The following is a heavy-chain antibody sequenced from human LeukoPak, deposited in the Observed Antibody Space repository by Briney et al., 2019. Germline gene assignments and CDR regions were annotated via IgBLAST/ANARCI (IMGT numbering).Heavy chain of an antibody. CDR2: IYYSGST. CDR1: VGSISSGGYY. CDR3: ARGTRKYYDFWSGYYWFDP. D-gene: IGHD3-3*01. J-gene: IGHJ5*02. V-gene: IGHV4-31*03. Sequence: KTSETLSLTCTVSVGSISSGGYYWSWIRQHPGKGLEWIGYIYYSGSTYYNPSLKSRVTISVDTSKNQFSLKLSSVTAADTAVYYCARGTRKYYDFWSGYYWFDPWGQGTLVTVSS.